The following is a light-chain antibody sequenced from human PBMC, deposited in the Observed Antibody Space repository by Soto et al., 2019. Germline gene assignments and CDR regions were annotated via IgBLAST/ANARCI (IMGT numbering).Light chain of an antibody. CDR3: QQYGSSPPT. Sequence: IVLTQSPGTLSLSPGARAPLSCRASQSVSSNLAWYQQKPGRAPRLLIYGASTRATGIPARFSGSGSGTDFTLTINRLEPEDFALYYCQQYGSSPPTFGQGTKVDIK. CDR1: QSVSSN. CDR2: GAS. V-gene: IGKV3-20*01. J-gene: IGKJ1*01.